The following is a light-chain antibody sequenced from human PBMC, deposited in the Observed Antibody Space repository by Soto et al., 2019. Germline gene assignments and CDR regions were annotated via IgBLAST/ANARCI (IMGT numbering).Light chain of an antibody. CDR2: GAS. V-gene: IGKV3-15*01. Sequence: EIAIAQSPVTLSVSPGDRTTLSCRTSQSVGTNLAWYQHKAGQPHRRLIYGASIRAAGVPDRFSGSGSGTEFTLTVSSLQSEDVSVYFCQHSNSWPPETFGRGNKVEV. CDR1: QSVGTN. CDR3: QHSNSWPPET. J-gene: IGKJ1*01.